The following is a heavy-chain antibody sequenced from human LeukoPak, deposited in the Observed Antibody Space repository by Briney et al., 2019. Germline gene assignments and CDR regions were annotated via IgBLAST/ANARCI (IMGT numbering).Heavy chain of an antibody. J-gene: IGHJ4*02. CDR2: ISSSGSTI. D-gene: IGHD3-10*01. V-gene: IGHV3-11*01. CDR3: ARGGYYGSGTYYKKTVDY. CDR1: GFTFSDYY. Sequence: GGSLRLSCAASGFTFSDYYMSWIRQAPGKGLEWVSYISSSGSTIYYADSVKGRFTISRDNAKNSLYLQMNSLRAEDTAVYYCARGGYYGSGTYYKKTVDYWGQGTLVTVSS.